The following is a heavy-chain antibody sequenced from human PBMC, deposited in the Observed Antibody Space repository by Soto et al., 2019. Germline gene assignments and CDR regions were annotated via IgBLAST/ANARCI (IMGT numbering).Heavy chain of an antibody. CDR2: ISGGGGST. Sequence: GGSLRLSCATSGFTFRSSVMSWVRQAPGKGLAYVSGISGGGGSTYYAHSVKGWFTISRDTSKNPLYLQMTSLRAEDTAVYYCASPNYDFWGSSYSIDYWGQGTLVTVSS. CDR3: ASPNYDFWGSSYSIDY. CDR1: GFTFRSSV. J-gene: IGHJ4*02. V-gene: IGHV3-23*01. D-gene: IGHD3-3*01.